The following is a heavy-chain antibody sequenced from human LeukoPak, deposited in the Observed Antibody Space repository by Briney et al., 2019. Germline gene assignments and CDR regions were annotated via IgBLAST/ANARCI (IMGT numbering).Heavy chain of an antibody. CDR1: GDSLSRYY. CDR3: ASVRHDPLEYYYYIDV. D-gene: IGHD2/OR15-2a*01. CDR2: INPSGSP. V-gene: IGHV4-34*01. J-gene: IGHJ6*03. Sequence: SETLSLTCAVYGDSLSRYYWTWIRQSPGKGLEWLGKINPSGSPDYNPSLKSRATISVDTSKNQFSLRLASVTAADTAVYYCASVRHDPLEYYYYIDVWGKGTTVTVSS.